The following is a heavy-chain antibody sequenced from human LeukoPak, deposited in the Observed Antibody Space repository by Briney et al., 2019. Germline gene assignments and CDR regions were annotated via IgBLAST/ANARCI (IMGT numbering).Heavy chain of an antibody. V-gene: IGHV1-2*02. Sequence: ASVKVSCKASGGTFSSYAISWVRQAPGQGLEWMGWINPNSGGTNYAQKFQGRVTMTRDTSISTAYMELSRLRSQDTGIYYCAREAAYSGSSSQASFYFDYWGQGTLVTVSS. CDR1: GGTFSSYA. CDR3: AREAAYSGSSSQASFYFDY. J-gene: IGHJ4*02. CDR2: INPNSGGT. D-gene: IGHD6-6*01.